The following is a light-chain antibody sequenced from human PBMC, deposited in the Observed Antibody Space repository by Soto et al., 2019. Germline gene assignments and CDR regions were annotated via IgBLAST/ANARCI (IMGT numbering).Light chain of an antibody. V-gene: IGLV1-36*01. CDR2: YDD. CDR3: AVWDDSLNGVA. Sequence: QSVLTQPPSVSAAPRQRVTISCSGSSSNVGNNAVNWYQQLPGKAPKLLIYYDDLLPSGVSDRFSGSKSGTSASLAISGLQSEDEADYYCAVWDDSLNGVAFGGGTKLTVL. J-gene: IGLJ2*01. CDR1: SSNVGNNA.